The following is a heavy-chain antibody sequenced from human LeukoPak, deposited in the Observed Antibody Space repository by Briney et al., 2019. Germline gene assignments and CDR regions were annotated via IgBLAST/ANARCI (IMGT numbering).Heavy chain of an antibody. Sequence: PSETLSLTCAVYGGSFSGYYWSWIRQPPGKGLEWIGEINHSGSTNYNPSLKSRVTISVDTSKNQFSLKLSSVTAADTAVYYCAAAAGYNWFDPWGQGTLATVSS. D-gene: IGHD6-13*01. V-gene: IGHV4-34*01. CDR3: AAAAGYNWFDP. J-gene: IGHJ5*02. CDR2: INHSGST. CDR1: GGSFSGYY.